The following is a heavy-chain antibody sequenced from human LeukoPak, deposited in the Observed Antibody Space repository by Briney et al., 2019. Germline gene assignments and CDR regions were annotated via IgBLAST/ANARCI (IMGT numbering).Heavy chain of an antibody. CDR2: INWNGGST. D-gene: IGHD3-22*01. V-gene: IGHV3-20*04. CDR1: GFTLDDYG. J-gene: IGHJ4*02. Sequence: GGSLRLSCAASGFTLDDYGMSWVRQAPGKGLEWVSGINWNGGSTGYADSVKGRFTISRDNAKNSLYLQMNSLRAEDTALYYCARVEYYYDSSGYFDYWGQGTLVTVSS. CDR3: ARVEYYYDSSGYFDY.